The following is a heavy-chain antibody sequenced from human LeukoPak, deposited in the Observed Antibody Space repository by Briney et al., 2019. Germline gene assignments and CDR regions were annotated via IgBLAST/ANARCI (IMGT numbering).Heavy chain of an antibody. Sequence: SETLSLTCSVSGYSISSDYYWGWIRQPPGKGLEWIGSIYHSGNTYYNPSLKSRITISVDTSKSRFSLSLGSVTAADTAIYYCARDRATTTEGFDYWGQGTLVIVSS. CDR3: ARDRATTTEGFDY. CDR1: GYSISSDYY. V-gene: IGHV4-38-2*02. CDR2: IYHSGNT. J-gene: IGHJ4*02. D-gene: IGHD1-26*01.